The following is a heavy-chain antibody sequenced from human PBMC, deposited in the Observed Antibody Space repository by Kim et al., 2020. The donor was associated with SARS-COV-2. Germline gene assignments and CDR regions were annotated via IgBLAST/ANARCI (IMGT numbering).Heavy chain of an antibody. D-gene: IGHD4-17*01. CDR1: GFTFRNYA. Sequence: GGSLRLSCVASGFTFRNYAMSWFRQAPGKGLEWVSAVIESGDVTYYADSVKGRFTISRDNSRDTLFLHMSILRAEDTAVYYCAQETYGEEEAFEYWGQGTLVTVSS. V-gene: IGHV3-23*01. CDR3: AQETYGEEEAFEY. J-gene: IGHJ4*02. CDR2: VIESGDVT.